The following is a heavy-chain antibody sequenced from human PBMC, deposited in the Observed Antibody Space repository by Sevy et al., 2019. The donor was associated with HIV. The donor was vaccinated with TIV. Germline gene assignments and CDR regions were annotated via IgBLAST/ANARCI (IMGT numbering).Heavy chain of an antibody. CDR2: ISNNGGST. J-gene: IGHJ5*02. Sequence: GGSLRLSCAASGFTFRTYAMHWVRQAPGKGLEYVSSISNNGGSTYYANSVKGRFTISRDNSKNTLYLQMGSLRAEDMAVYYCARGSELLWFGEGFDPWGQGTLVTVS. CDR3: ARGSELLWFGEGFDP. CDR1: GFTFRTYA. D-gene: IGHD3-10*01. V-gene: IGHV3-64*01.